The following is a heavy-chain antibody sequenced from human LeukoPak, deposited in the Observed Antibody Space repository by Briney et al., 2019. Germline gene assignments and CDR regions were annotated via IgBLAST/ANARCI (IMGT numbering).Heavy chain of an antibody. CDR2: IWYDGSNK. D-gene: IGHD6-19*01. CDR3: VRVAVAGNLTNWFDP. Sequence: GGSLRLSCAASGFTFSNYGMHWVRQAPGKGLEWVAVIWYDGSNKYYADSVKGRFTISSDNSKNTLYLQMNSLRAEDTAVYYCVRVAVAGNLTNWFDPWGQGTLVPVSS. J-gene: IGHJ5*02. V-gene: IGHV3-33*01. CDR1: GFTFSNYG.